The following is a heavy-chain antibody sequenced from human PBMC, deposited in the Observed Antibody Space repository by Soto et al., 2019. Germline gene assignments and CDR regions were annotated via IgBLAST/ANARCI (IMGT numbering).Heavy chain of an antibody. V-gene: IGHV3-33*01. Sequence: QVQLVESGGGVVQPGTSFRLSCAASGFSFTNSGMHWVRQAPGKGLEWVAVIWFDGRTKFYAHSVNGRFSISRDNSNNTLYLQMDNLRIDDTAVYYCARGRVQAGNGGDRFDPWGQGTLVTVSS. D-gene: IGHD3-16*01. J-gene: IGHJ5*02. CDR1: GFSFTNSG. CDR3: ARGRVQAGNGGDRFDP. CDR2: IWFDGRTK.